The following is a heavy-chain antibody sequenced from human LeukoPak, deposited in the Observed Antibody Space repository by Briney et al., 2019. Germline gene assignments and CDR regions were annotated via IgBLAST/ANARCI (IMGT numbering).Heavy chain of an antibody. D-gene: IGHD3-22*01. J-gene: IGHJ3*02. CDR2: IYSGGST. V-gene: IGHV3-53*01. CDR1: GFTFSSNY. Sequence: GGSLRLSCAASGFTFSSNYMSWVRQAPGKGLEWVSVIYSGGSTYYADSVKGRFTSSRDNSKNTLYLQMNSLRAEDTDVYYCARDNVYYYDSSGYAFDIWGQGTMVTVSS. CDR3: ARDNVYYYDSSGYAFDI.